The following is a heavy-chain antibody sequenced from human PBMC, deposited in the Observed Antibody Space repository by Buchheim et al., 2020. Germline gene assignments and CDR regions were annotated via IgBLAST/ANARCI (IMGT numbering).Heavy chain of an antibody. CDR3: AGVRWTSFGVVIIDYYYYGMDV. Sequence: QVQLVQSGAEVKKPGASVKVSCKASGYTFTSYDINWVRQATGQGLEWMGWMNPNSGNTGYAQKFQGRVTMTRNTSISTAYMELSSLRSEDTAVYYCAGVRWTSFGVVIIDYYYYGMDVWGQGTT. CDR1: GYTFTSYD. J-gene: IGHJ6*02. D-gene: IGHD3-3*01. V-gene: IGHV1-8*01. CDR2: MNPNSGNT.